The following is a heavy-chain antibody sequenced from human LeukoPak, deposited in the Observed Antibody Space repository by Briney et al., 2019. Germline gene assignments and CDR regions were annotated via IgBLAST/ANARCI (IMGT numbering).Heavy chain of an antibody. J-gene: IGHJ3*01. CDR3: ARSRGYSGYAYDALDL. Sequence: PSQTLSLTCAVSGGSISSGGYSWSWIRQPPGKGLEWIGYIYYSGSTNYNPSLKSRVTISVDTSKNQFSLKLSSVTAADTAVYCCARSRGYSGYAYDALDLWGQGTMVTVSS. CDR1: GGSISSGGYS. D-gene: IGHD5-12*01. V-gene: IGHV4-30-4*07. CDR2: IYYSGST.